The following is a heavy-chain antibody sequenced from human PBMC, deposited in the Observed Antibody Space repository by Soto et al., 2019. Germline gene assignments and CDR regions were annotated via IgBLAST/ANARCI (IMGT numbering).Heavy chain of an antibody. Sequence: PSETLSLTCAVSGSSLSPYYWGWVRQPPGKGLERLGSIFHSGNVHYNPSLKSRVILSIDTSKSQFSLNLTAAIAADTAVYYCKRQDDGMDVWGQGTTVTVS. CDR3: KRQDDGMDV. CDR1: GSSLSPYY. V-gene: IGHV4-38-2*01. CDR2: IFHSGNV. J-gene: IGHJ6*02.